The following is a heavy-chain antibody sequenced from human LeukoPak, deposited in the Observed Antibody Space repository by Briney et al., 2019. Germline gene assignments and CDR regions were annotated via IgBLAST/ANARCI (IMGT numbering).Heavy chain of an antibody. CDR2: ISGSGASK. CDR1: GFAFRSYS. Sequence: GGSLRLSCAASGFAFRSYSMSWVRQAPGKGLEWVSAISGSGASKYYADSVKGRFTISRDNAKNSLYLQMNSLRAEDTAVYYCATVDTEHYFDYWGQGTLVTVSS. J-gene: IGHJ4*02. CDR3: ATVDTEHYFDY. D-gene: IGHD5-18*01. V-gene: IGHV3-23*01.